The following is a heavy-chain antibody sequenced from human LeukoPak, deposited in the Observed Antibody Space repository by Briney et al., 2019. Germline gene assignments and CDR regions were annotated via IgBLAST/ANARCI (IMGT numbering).Heavy chain of an antibody. D-gene: IGHD6-13*01. CDR2: ISSSSSYI. V-gene: IGHV3-21*04. CDR3: ARGLIAAAASYYFDY. Sequence: GGSLRLSCAASGFTFSRYSMNWVRQAPGKGLEWVSSISSSSSYIYYTDSVKGRFTISRDNAKNSLYLQMNSLRAEDTAVYYCARGLIAAAASYYFDYWGQGTLVTVSS. J-gene: IGHJ4*02. CDR1: GFTFSRYS.